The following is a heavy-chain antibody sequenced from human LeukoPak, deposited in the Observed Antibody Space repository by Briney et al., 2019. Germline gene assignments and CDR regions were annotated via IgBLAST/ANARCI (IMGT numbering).Heavy chain of an antibody. CDR2: ISGSGGST. CDR1: GFTFSSYA. D-gene: IGHD2-2*01. V-gene: IGHV3-23*01. Sequence: GGSLRLSCAASGFTFSSYAMSWVRQAPGKGLAWVSAISGSGGSTYYADSVKGRFTISRDNSKNTLYLQMNSLRAEDTAVYYCAKDPTDIVVVPAAKGDWGQGTLVTVSS. CDR3: AKDPTDIVVVPAAKGD. J-gene: IGHJ4*02.